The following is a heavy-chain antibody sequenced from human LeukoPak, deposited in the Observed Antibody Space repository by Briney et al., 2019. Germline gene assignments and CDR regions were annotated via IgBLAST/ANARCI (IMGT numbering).Heavy chain of an antibody. CDR2: ISAYNGNT. D-gene: IGHD5-18*01. J-gene: IGHJ3*02. Sequence: GASVKVSCKASGYTFTSYGISWVRQAPGQGLEWMGWISAYNGNTNYAQKLQGRVTMTTDTSTSTAYMELRSLRSEDTAVYYCARDSARSPIQLWPSELIDIWGQGTMVTVSS. CDR3: ARDSARSPIQLWPSELIDI. CDR1: GYTFTSYG. V-gene: IGHV1-18*01.